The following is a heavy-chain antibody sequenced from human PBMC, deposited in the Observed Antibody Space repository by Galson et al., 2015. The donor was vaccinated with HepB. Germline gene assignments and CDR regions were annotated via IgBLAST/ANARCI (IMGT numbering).Heavy chain of an antibody. J-gene: IGHJ4*02. D-gene: IGHD5-18*01. CDR2: IKQDGSEK. V-gene: IGHV3-7*03. CDR1: GFTFSSYW. CDR3: ARGGYSYGYPNYFDY. Sequence: SLRLSCAASGFTFSSYWMSWVRQAPGKGLEWVANIKQDGSEKYYVDSVKGRFTISRDNAKNSLYLQMNSLRAEDTAVYYCARGGYSYGYPNYFDYWGQGTLVTVSS.